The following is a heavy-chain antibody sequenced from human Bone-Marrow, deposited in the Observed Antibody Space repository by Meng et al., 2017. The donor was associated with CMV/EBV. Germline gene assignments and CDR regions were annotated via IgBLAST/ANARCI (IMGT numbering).Heavy chain of an antibody. CDR2: ISAYNGNT. V-gene: IGHV1-18*01. CDR3: ARVGIFGVVTPFDY. Sequence: ASGSTFTSYGISLVRQAPGQGLEWMGWISAYNGNTNCAQKLQGRVPMTTDTSTSTAYMELRSLRSDDTAVYYCARVGIFGVVTPFDYWGQGTLVTVSS. CDR1: GSTFTSYG. J-gene: IGHJ4*02. D-gene: IGHD3-3*01.